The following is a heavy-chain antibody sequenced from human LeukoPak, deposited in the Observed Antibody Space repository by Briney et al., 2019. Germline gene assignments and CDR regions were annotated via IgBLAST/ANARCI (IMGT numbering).Heavy chain of an antibody. CDR3: ARHMPWELPPGAYDY. D-gene: IGHD1-26*01. CDR1: GYTFTSYG. CDR2: IILPLDIT. J-gene: IGHJ4*02. V-gene: IGHV1-69*04. Sequence: SVKVSCKASGYTFTSYGISWVRQAPGQGLEWMGKIILPLDITNYAQQYQGGVTITTDKSTDTVFLELSSLRSQDTAVYFCARHMPWELPPGAYDYWGQGSLVTVSS.